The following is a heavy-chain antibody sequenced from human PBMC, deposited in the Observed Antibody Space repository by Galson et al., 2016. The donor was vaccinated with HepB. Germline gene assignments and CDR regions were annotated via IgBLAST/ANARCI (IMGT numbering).Heavy chain of an antibody. Sequence: SETLSLTCTVSGGSLSSYSWNWIRQPPGKGLEWIGYIYDTENTNYNPSLKSRVTISIDMSKNQFSLSLSSATAADTAMYFCARVDQSGTDYFDYWGQGTLVTVSS. J-gene: IGHJ4*02. CDR3: ARVDQSGTDYFDY. V-gene: IGHV4-59*01. CDR1: GGSLSSYS. CDR2: IYDTENT. D-gene: IGHD2-8*02.